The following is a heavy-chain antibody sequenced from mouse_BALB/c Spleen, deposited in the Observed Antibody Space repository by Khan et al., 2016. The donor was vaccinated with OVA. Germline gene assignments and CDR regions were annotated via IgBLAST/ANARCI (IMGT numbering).Heavy chain of an antibody. CDR3: AIGGNYGYFDV. J-gene: IGHJ1*01. V-gene: IGHV9-3-1*01. CDR1: GYTFTNYG. Sequence: QIQLVQSGPELKKPGETVKISCKASGYTFTNYGMNWVKQAPGKGLKWMGWINTYTGEPTYGDDLKGRFAFSLETSASTAYLQINNLKNADTATYFWAIGGNYGYFDVWGAGTTVTVSS. D-gene: IGHD1-1*02. CDR2: INTYTGEP.